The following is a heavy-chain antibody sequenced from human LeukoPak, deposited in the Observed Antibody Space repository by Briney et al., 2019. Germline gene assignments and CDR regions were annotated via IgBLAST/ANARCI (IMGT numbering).Heavy chain of an antibody. D-gene: IGHD1-26*01. V-gene: IGHV4-39*01. CDR1: GDSISSSGYY. CDR2: IYYTGST. Sequence: SETLSLTCTVSGDSISSSGYYWGWIRQPPGKGLEWIGSIYYTGSTYYNPSLKTRVTMSVGTSRNQFSLKLNSVTTADTAVYYCARRRPGVGATFDYWGQGTLVTVSS. CDR3: ARRRPGVGATFDY. J-gene: IGHJ4*02.